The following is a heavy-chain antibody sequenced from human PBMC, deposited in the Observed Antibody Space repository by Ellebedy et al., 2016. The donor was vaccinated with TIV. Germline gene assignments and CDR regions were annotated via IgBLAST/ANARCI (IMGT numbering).Heavy chain of an antibody. CDR2: VTGSGSST. CDR1: GFTFSSYA. J-gene: IGHJ4*02. CDR3: ARGVVGAGNGNEY. V-gene: IGHV3-23*01. Sequence: GESLKISCAASGFTFSSYAMSWVRQAPGKGLEWVSTVTGSGSSTYYADSVKGRFTISRDNSKNTLYLQMNSLRAEDTAVYYCARGVVGAGNGNEYWGRGTLVTVSS. D-gene: IGHD2-15*01.